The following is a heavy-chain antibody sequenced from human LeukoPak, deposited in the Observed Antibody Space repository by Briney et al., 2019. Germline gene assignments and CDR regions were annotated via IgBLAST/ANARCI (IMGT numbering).Heavy chain of an antibody. V-gene: IGHV4-39*01. CDR2: VYYSGTT. CDR3: VRQNSDYYYYYLDV. Sequence: SETLSLTCTVSGGSVSSSSSYWAWIRQPPGRGLEWIGSVYYSGTTYYNTSLESRVTISEDTSRNRFSLMLSSVTAANTAVYYCVRQNSDYYYYYLDVWGEGTTVIVSS. CDR1: GGSVSSSSSY. D-gene: IGHD1-7*01. J-gene: IGHJ6*03.